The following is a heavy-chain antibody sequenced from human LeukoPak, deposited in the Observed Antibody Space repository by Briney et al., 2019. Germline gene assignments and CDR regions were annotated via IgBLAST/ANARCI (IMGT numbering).Heavy chain of an antibody. CDR1: GGSFSGYY. D-gene: IGHD3-22*01. Sequence: SETLSLTCAVYGGSFSGYYWSWIRQPPGKGLEWVGEINHSGSTNYNPSLKSRVTISVDTSKNQFSLKLSSVTAADTAVYYCARAQATNYYDSSGYYYWGQGTLVTVSS. V-gene: IGHV4-34*01. CDR2: INHSGST. CDR3: ARAQATNYYDSSGYYY. J-gene: IGHJ4*02.